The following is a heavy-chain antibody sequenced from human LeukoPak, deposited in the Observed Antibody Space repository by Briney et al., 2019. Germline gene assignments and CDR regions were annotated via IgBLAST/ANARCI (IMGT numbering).Heavy chain of an antibody. J-gene: IGHJ6*03. CDR2: IYTTGNT. CDR1: GGSIRSGNFH. CDR3: ARDLGDFGFYYYMDV. Sequence: SQTLSLTCTVSGGSIRSGNFHWGWIRQPAGKGLEWIGRIYTTGNTNYNPSLKSRVTISVDTSKNQFSLNLTSVTAADTAVYYCARDLGDFGFYYYMDVWGKGTTVTVSS. V-gene: IGHV4-61*02. D-gene: IGHD2-21*02.